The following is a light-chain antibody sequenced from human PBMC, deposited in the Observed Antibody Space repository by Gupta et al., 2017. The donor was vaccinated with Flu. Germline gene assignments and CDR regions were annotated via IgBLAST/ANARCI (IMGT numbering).Light chain of an antibody. Sequence: EIVLTQSPGTLSLSPGERATLSCRASQSCSSGYLAWYQQKPGQAPRILIYGGSSRATGIPDRFSGSGVGRQVNITISRREQEEFAVYYCQHDGDSPLVPFGGGTKVEIK. V-gene: IGKV3-20*01. CDR3: QHDGDSPLVP. CDR1: QSCSSGY. CDR2: GGS. J-gene: IGKJ4*01.